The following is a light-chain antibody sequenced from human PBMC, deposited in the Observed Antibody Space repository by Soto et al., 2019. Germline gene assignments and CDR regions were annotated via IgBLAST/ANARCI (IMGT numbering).Light chain of an antibody. CDR2: EAS. Sequence: EIVMTQSPATLSVSPGESATLSCRASQSISTYLAWYQQKPGQAPRLLMYEASNRATGVPPRFSGSGSGTDFTLTIDRLEPEDFAVYYCQQYGSSQKWTFGQGTKVDIK. V-gene: IGKV3-20*01. J-gene: IGKJ1*01. CDR1: QSISTY. CDR3: QQYGSSQKWT.